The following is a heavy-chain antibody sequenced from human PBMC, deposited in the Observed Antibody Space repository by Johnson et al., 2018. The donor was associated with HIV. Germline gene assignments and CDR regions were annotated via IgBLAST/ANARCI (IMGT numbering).Heavy chain of an antibody. CDR1: GFTFSDYD. J-gene: IGHJ3*01. CDR3: ARKQWLESPSDAFDV. D-gene: IGHD6-19*01. CDR2: ISSSGGST. Sequence: VQLVESGGGSVKPGDSLRLSCAASGFTFSDYDMSWIRQAPGKGLAWVSFISSSGGSTSYADSVKGRFTISRDNSKNTQYLQMNSLRAKDTAVYYCARKQWLESPSDAFDVWGQGTVVTVSS. V-gene: IGHV3-23*04.